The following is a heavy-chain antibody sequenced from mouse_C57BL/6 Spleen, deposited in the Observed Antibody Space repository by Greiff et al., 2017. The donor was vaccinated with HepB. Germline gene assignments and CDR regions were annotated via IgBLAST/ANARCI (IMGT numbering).Heavy chain of an antibody. J-gene: IGHJ4*01. CDR1: GFTFTDYY. CDR2: IRNKANGYTT. D-gene: IGHD2-3*01. V-gene: IGHV7-3*01. Sequence: EVNLVESGGGLVQPGGSLSLSCAASGFTFTDYYMSWVRQPPGKALEWLGFIRNKANGYTTEYSASVKGRFTISRDNSQGILYLQMNALRAEDSATYYCASLYDGYFYAMDYWGQGTSVTVSS. CDR3: ASLYDGYFYAMDY.